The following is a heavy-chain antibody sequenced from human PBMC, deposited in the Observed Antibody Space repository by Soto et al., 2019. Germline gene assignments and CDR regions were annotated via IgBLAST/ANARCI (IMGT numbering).Heavy chain of an antibody. V-gene: IGHV1-2*04. J-gene: IGHJ6*02. CDR1: GYTFTGYY. CDR2: INPNSGGT. D-gene: IGHD7-27*01. Sequence: QVQLVQSGAEVKKPGASVKVSCKASGYTFTGYYMHWVRQAPGQGLEWMGWINPNSGGTNYAQKFQGWVTMTRDTSISTAYMELSGLRSDDTAVYYCARGQTWGTGELDFYYYGMDVWGQGTTVTVSS. CDR3: ARGQTWGTGELDFYYYGMDV.